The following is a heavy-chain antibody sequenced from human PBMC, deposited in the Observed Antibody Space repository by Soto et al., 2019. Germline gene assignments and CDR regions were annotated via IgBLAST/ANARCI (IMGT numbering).Heavy chain of an antibody. D-gene: IGHD1-7*01. CDR1: GYTLTELS. CDR3: ATDLMGTRTTSI. V-gene: IGHV1-24*01. J-gene: IGHJ3*02. Sequence: ASVKVSCKVSGYTLTELSMHWVRQAPGNGLEWMGGFDPEDGETIYAQKFQGRVTMTEDTSTDTAYMELSSLRSEDTAVYYCATDLMGTRTTSIWGQGTMVTVSS. CDR2: FDPEDGET.